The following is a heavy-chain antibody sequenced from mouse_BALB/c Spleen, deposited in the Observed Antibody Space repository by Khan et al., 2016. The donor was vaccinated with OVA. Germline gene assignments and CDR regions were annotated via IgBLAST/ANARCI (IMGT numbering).Heavy chain of an antibody. CDR3: AKRVWYYYYTLDY. CDR1: GFSFSDYG. D-gene: IGHD1-1*02. J-gene: IGHJ4*01. Sequence: QVQLKESGPGLVAPSQNLYLTCTASGFSFSDYGVSWIRQPPGKGLEWLGVIWGGGSTYYNSDIKSRLSISKDNYKSQVFLKMSSMQSDDTAMFYCAKRVWYYYYTLDYWGQGTTLTVSS. V-gene: IGHV2-6-5*01. CDR2: IWGGGST.